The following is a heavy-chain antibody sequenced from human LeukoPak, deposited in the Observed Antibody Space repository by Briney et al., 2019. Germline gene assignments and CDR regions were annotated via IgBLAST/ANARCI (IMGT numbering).Heavy chain of an antibody. J-gene: IGHJ4*02. Sequence: GESLKISCKASGYSFTSNWIAWVRQMPGKGLEWMGIIYPGDSDTKYSPSFQGQVTISADKSISTAYLQWSSLKASDTAMYYCARRTVGATDYWGQGTLVTVSS. V-gene: IGHV5-51*01. D-gene: IGHD1-26*01. CDR3: ARRTVGATDY. CDR1: GYSFTSNW. CDR2: IYPGDSDT.